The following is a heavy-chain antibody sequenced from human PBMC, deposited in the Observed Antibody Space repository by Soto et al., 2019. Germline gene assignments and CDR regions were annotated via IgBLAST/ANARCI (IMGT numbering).Heavy chain of an antibody. Sequence: GGSLRLSCAASGFTFSSYGMHWVRQAPGKGLEWVAVISYDGSNKYYADSVKGRFTISRDNSKNTLYLQMNSLRAEDTAVYYCAKPLEPWELLLGFDYWGQGTLVTVSS. D-gene: IGHD1-26*01. CDR2: ISYDGSNK. J-gene: IGHJ4*02. V-gene: IGHV3-30*18. CDR3: AKPLEPWELLLGFDY. CDR1: GFTFSSYG.